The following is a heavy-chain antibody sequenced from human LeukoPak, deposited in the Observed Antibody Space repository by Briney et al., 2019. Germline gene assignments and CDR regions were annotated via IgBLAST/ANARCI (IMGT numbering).Heavy chain of an antibody. J-gene: IGHJ5*02. CDR1: GGSFSGYY. Sequence: PSETLSLTCAVYGGSFSGYYWSWIRQPPGKGLEWIGEINHSGSTNYNPSLKSRVTISVDTSKNQFSLKLSSVTAADTAVYYCARDLVTPNWFDPWGQGTLVTVSS. D-gene: IGHD1-26*01. CDR3: ARDLVTPNWFDP. CDR2: INHSGST. V-gene: IGHV4-34*01.